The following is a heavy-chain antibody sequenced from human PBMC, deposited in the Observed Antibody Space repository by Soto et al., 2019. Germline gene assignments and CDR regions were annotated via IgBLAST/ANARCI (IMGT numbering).Heavy chain of an antibody. V-gene: IGHV3-74*01. J-gene: IGHJ4*02. CDR3: AKEGVTVGTSYLDN. Sequence: AGGSLRLSCAASGFTFSSYWMHWVRQAPGKGLVWVSRINSDGSSTSYADSVKGRFTISRDNAKNTLYLQMNSLRAEDTAVYYCAKEGVTVGTSYLDNWGQGTLVTVSS. CDR1: GFTFSSYW. CDR2: INSDGSST. D-gene: IGHD1-26*01.